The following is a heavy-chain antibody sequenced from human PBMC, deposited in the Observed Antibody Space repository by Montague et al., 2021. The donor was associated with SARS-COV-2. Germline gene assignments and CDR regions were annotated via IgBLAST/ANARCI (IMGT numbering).Heavy chain of an antibody. Sequence: SLRLSCAASGFTFSSYTMHWVRQAPGKGLEWVAIISYDGSNAYYADSVKGRFTVSRDNSKRTLYLEMDSPRAEDTAVYYCARERALVDTPMMAFDYWGQGTLVTVSS. CDR1: GFTFSSYT. CDR2: ISYDGSNA. CDR3: ARERALVDTPMMAFDY. J-gene: IGHJ4*02. D-gene: IGHD5-18*01. V-gene: IGHV3-30*04.